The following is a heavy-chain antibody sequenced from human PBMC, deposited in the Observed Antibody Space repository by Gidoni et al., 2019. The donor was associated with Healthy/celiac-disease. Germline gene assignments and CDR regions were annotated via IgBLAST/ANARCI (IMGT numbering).Heavy chain of an antibody. CDR2: ISYEGSNK. J-gene: IGHJ3*02. V-gene: IGHV3-30-3*01. CDR1: GFTFSSYA. D-gene: IGHD3-22*01. Sequence: QVQLVESGGGVVQPGRSLRLSCAASGFTFSSYALHWVRQAPGKGLEWVAVISYEGSNKYYADSVKGRFTISRDNSKNTLYLQMNSLRAEDTAVYYCARESPSGNYYDSSGYYEVVGAFDIWGQGTMVTVSS. CDR3: ARESPSGNYYDSSGYYEVVGAFDI.